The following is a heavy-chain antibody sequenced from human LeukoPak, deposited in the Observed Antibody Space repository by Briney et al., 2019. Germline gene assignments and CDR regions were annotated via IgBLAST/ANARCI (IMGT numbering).Heavy chain of an antibody. D-gene: IGHD1-7*01. Sequence: SETLSLTRTVSGGSISSGSYYWSWIRQPAGTGLEWIGRIYTSGSTNYNPSLKSRVTISVDTSKNQFSLKLSSVTAADTAVYYCAREGDYNWNYRAYYYYYMDVWGKGTTVTVSS. V-gene: IGHV4-61*02. CDR2: IYTSGST. CDR1: GGSISSGSYY. CDR3: AREGDYNWNYRAYYYYYMDV. J-gene: IGHJ6*03.